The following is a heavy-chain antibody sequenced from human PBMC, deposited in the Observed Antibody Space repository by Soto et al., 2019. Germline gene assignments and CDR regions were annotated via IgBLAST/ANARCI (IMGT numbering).Heavy chain of an antibody. CDR2: MYPDDSDI. CDR1: GYSFSFYW. Sequence: GESLKISCRASGYSFSFYWIGWARQMPGKGLEWMAIMYPDDSDIRYSPSFEAHVTISADKSTSTAFLQWSSLKASDTAMYYCATAXVYDFENSNYYRDAFDIWGQGTLVTVSS. J-gene: IGHJ3*02. D-gene: IGHD3-22*01. V-gene: IGHV5-51*01. CDR3: ATAXVYDFENSNYYRDAFDI.